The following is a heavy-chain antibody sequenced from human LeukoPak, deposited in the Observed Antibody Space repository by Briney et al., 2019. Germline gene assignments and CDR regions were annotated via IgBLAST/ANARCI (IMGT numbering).Heavy chain of an antibody. D-gene: IGHD6-19*01. V-gene: IGHV3-21*01. CDR1: GFTFSSYS. J-gene: IGHJ4*02. CDR3: ARSLGIAVATFDC. Sequence: GGSLRLSCAASGFTFSSYSMNWVRQAPGKGLEWVSSISSSSSYIYYADSVKGRFTISRDNAKNSLYLQMNSLRAEDTAVYYCARSLGIAVATFDCWGQGTLVTVSS. CDR2: ISSSSSYI.